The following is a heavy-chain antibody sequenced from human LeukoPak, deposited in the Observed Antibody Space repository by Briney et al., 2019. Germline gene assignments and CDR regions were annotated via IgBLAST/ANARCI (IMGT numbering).Heavy chain of an antibody. V-gene: IGHV1-2*02. CDR2: INPNSGGT. CDR3: ARFGLHCTNGVCYTG. J-gene: IGHJ4*02. CDR1: GYTFTGYY. D-gene: IGHD2-8*01. Sequence: GASVKVSCKASGYTFTGYYMHWVRQAPGQGLEWMGWINPNSGGTNYAQKFQGRVTMTRDTSISTAYMELSRLRSDDTAVYYCARFGLHCTNGVCYTGWGQGTLVTVSS.